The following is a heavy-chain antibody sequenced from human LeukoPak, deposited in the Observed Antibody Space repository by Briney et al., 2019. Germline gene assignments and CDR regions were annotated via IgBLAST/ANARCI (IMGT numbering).Heavy chain of an antibody. CDR1: GFTFSSYA. Sequence: PGGSLRLSCAASGFTFSSYAMSWVRQSPGKGLEWVSAISGSGGSTYYADSVKGRFTISRDNSKNTLYLQMNRLRAEDTAVYYCAKDGQVTAIPEYFQHWGQGTLVTVSS. CDR2: ISGSGGST. D-gene: IGHD2-21*02. V-gene: IGHV3-23*01. CDR3: AKDGQVTAIPEYFQH. J-gene: IGHJ1*01.